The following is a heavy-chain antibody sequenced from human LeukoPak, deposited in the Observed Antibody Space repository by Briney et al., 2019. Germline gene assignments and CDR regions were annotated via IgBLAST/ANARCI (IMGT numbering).Heavy chain of an antibody. CDR2: IYYSGST. CDR1: GGSISSYY. Sequence: SETLSLTCTVSGGSISSYYWSWIRQPPGKGLEWIGYIYYSGSTNYNPSLKSRVTISVDTSKNQSSLKLSSVTAADTAVYYCARGGSGSYYPYYFDYWGQGTLVTVSS. V-gene: IGHV4-59*01. J-gene: IGHJ4*02. CDR3: ARGGSGSYYPYYFDY. D-gene: IGHD3-10*01.